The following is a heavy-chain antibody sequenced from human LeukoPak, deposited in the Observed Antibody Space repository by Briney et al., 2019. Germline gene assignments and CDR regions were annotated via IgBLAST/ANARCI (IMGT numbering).Heavy chain of an antibody. J-gene: IGHJ4*02. D-gene: IGHD6-13*01. CDR1: GYSFTNYW. CDR3: ARHWGEYSSSWDRPFDY. V-gene: IGHV5-51*01. Sequence: GESLKISCKGSGYSFTNYWIGWVRQMPGKGLECMGIIYPGDSDTRYSPSFQGHVTISADKSNSSAYLQWSSLKASDTAMYYCARHWGEYSSSWDRPFDYWGQGTLVTVSS. CDR2: IYPGDSDT.